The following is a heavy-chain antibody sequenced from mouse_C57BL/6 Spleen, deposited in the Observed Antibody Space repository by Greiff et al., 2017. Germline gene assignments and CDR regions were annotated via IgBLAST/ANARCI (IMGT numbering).Heavy chain of an antibody. J-gene: IGHJ4*01. CDR1: GYAFTNYL. V-gene: IGHV1-54*01. CDR2: INPGSGGT. Sequence: VKLVESGAELVRPGTSVTVSCKASGYAFTNYLIEWVKQRPGQGLEWIGVINPGSGGTNYNEKLKGKATLTADKSSSTAYMQLSSLTSEDSAVYFCARGSYYSNYYAMGYWGQGTSVTVSS. D-gene: IGHD2-5*01. CDR3: ARGSYYSNYYAMGY.